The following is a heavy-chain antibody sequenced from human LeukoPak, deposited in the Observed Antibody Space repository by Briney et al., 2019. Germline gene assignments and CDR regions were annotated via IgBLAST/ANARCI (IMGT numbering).Heavy chain of an antibody. CDR2: ISSSSSYI. D-gene: IGHD6-19*01. J-gene: IGHJ4*02. CDR1: GFTFSSYS. Sequence: GGSLRLPCAASGFTFSSYSMNWVRQAPGKGLEWVSSISSSSSYIYYADSVKGRFTISRDNAKNSLYLQMNSLRAEDTAVYYCARVNRRQWLVSYYFDYWGQGTLVTVSS. V-gene: IGHV3-21*01. CDR3: ARVNRRQWLVSYYFDY.